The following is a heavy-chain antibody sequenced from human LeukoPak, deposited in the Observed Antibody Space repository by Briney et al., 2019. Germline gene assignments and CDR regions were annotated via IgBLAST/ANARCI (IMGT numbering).Heavy chain of an antibody. D-gene: IGHD6-6*01. J-gene: IGHJ5*02. CDR2: VYYSGST. CDR3: ARQIGIAALNWFDP. V-gene: IGHV4-59*08. CDR1: GGSISSYY. Sequence: SETLSLTCTVSGGSISSYYWSWIRQPPGKGLEWIGYVYYSGSTNYNPSLKSRVTISVDTSKNQFSLKLSSVTAADTAVYYCARQIGIAALNWFDPWGQGTLVTVSS.